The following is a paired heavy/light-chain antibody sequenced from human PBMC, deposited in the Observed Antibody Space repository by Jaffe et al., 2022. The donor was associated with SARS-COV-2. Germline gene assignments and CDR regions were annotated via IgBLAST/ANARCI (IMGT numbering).Heavy chain of an antibody. Sequence: EVQLLESGGGLVQPGGSLRLSCVASGFTFKTYAMNWVRQAPGKGLEWVSALSSSGANTYYAASVKGRFTISRDNSKNTVYLQLNFVRGEDTAKYYCAKGSRYQMLLDHWGPGIPVTVSS. V-gene: IGHV3-23*01. CDR3: AKGSRYQMLLDH. CDR2: LSSSGANT. D-gene: IGHD1-20*01. CDR1: GFTFKTYA. J-gene: IGHJ4*02.
Light chain of an antibody. CDR1: QSFSSDY. CDR2: GAS. V-gene: IGKV3-20*01. CDR3: QYYGSSSGV. J-gene: IGKJ1*01. Sequence: EIVLTQSPGTLSLSPGERVTLSCRASQSFSSDYLAWYQQKPGQAPRLLIYGASTRAIGIPDRFSGSGSGTDFSLSISRLESEDFALYYCQYYGSSSGVFGQGTKVEIK.